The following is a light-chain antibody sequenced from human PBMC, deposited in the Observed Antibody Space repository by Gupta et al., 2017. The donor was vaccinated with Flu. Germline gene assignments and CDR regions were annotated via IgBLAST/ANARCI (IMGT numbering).Light chain of an antibody. CDR1: TSDVGGYNS. CDR3: SSYTSGSTLVVA. CDR2: DVS. J-gene: IGLJ2*01. V-gene: IGLV2-14*01. Sequence: QSALTQPASVSGSPGQSNTISCTGTTSDVGGYNSVSWYQQRPGTAPKLMIYDVSNRPSGISNRFSGSKSGNTASLTVSGLQAEDEADYYCSSYTSGSTLVVAFGGGTKLTVL.